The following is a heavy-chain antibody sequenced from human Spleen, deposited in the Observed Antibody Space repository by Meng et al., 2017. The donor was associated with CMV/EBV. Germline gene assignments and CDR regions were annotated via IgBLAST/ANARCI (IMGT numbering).Heavy chain of an antibody. D-gene: IGHD3-10*01. V-gene: IGHV3-11*01. CDR2: MSSSGNTI. CDR3: ARDGGVFDI. CDR1: GFTFSDYY. Sequence: GESLKISCVASGFTFSDYYMSWIRQAPGKGLEWVSYMSSSGNTIYYADSAKGRFTISRDNAKNSLYLQMNSLRAEDTAVYYCARDGGVFDIWGQGTMVTVSS. J-gene: IGHJ3*02.